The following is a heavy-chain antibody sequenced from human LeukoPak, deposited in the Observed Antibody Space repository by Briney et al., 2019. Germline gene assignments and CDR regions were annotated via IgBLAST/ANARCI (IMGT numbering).Heavy chain of an antibody. CDR2: IRNDGSNK. J-gene: IGHJ6*03. CDR3: VKDSYYDYYMDV. V-gene: IGHV3-30*02. D-gene: IGHD3-22*01. CDR1: GFTFSSYG. Sequence: GGSLRLSCAASGFTFSSYGMHWVRQAPGKGLEWVAFIRNDGSNKYYTDSVKGRFTISRDNSKNTLYLQMNSLRAEDTAVYYCVKDSYYDYYMDVWGKGTTVTVSS.